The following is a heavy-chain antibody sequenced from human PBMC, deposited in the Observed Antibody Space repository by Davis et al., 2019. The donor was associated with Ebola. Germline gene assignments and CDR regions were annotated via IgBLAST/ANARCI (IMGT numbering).Heavy chain of an antibody. V-gene: IGHV3-13*01. J-gene: IGHJ4*02. D-gene: IGHD3-3*01. Sequence: GESLKISCAASGFTFSSYDMHWVRQATGKGLEWVSAIGTAGDTYYPGSVKGRFTISRDNAKNSLYLQMNSLRAEDTAVYYCAREYYDFWSGYYHAASLDYWGQGTLVTVSS. CDR2: IGTAGDT. CDR3: AREYYDFWSGYYHAASLDY. CDR1: GFTFSSYD.